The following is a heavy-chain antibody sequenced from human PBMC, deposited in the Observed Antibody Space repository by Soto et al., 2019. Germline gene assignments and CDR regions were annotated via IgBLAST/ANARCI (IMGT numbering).Heavy chain of an antibody. Sequence: EVQLLESGGGLVQPGGSLRLSCAASGFTFSSYAMSWVRQAPGKGLEWVSAISGSGGSTYYADSVKGRFTISRDNSKNRLYLQMNSLRSEDTAVYYCAKDEGYYDVWSGYFNLDAFDIWGQWTMVTVSS. CDR2: ISGSGGST. J-gene: IGHJ3*02. D-gene: IGHD3-3*01. V-gene: IGHV3-23*01. CDR3: AKDEGYYDVWSGYFNLDAFDI. CDR1: GFTFSSYA.